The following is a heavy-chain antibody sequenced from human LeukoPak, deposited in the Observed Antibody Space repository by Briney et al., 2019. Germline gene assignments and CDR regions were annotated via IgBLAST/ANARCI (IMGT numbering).Heavy chain of an antibody. CDR3: ARVHCSSTSCPGDY. CDR2: INWNGGST. J-gene: IGHJ4*02. Sequence: GGSLRLSCAASGFTFDDYGMSWVRQAPGKGLEWVSGINWNGGSTGYADSVKGRFTISRDNAKNSLYLQMNSLRAEDTALYYCARVHCSSTSCPGDYWGQGTLDTVSS. D-gene: IGHD2-2*01. CDR1: GFTFDDYG. V-gene: IGHV3-20*04.